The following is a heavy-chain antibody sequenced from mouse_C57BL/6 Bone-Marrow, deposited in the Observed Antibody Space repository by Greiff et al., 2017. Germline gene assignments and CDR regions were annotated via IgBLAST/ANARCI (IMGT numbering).Heavy chain of an antibody. CDR3: ARAAYDGYSWFAY. J-gene: IGHJ3*01. V-gene: IGHV3-1*01. Sequence: DVKLQESGPGMVKPSQSLSLTCTVTGYSITSGYDWHWIRHFPGNKLEWMGYISYSGSTNYNPSLKSRISITHDTSTNHFFLKLNSVTTEDTATYYCARAAYDGYSWFAYWGQGTLVTVSA. D-gene: IGHD2-3*01. CDR1: GYSITSGYD. CDR2: ISYSGST.